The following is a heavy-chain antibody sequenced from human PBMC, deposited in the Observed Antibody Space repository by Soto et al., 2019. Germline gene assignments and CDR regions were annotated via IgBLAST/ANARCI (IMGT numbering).Heavy chain of an antibody. CDR1: GYTFTGYY. Sequence: RASVKVSCKASGYTFTGYYMHWVRQAPGQGLEWMGWINPNSGGTKYSQKFQGRVTITRDTSASTAYMELSSLRSEDTAVYYCARSIVVVTALDYWGQGTLVTVSS. V-gene: IGHV1-2*02. CDR2: INPNSGGT. J-gene: IGHJ4*02. D-gene: IGHD2-21*02. CDR3: ARSIVVVTALDY.